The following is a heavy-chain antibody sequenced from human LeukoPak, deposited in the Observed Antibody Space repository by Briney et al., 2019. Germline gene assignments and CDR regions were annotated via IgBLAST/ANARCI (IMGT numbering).Heavy chain of an antibody. Sequence: GGSLRLSCVASGFTFSDYGMNWVRQAPGKGLEWVSSISTSSSYIYYADSVKGRFTISRDNVKNSLYLQMNSLRAEDTAVYFCARGRSGVSGYDSPFDYWGPGSLVTVSS. CDR2: ISTSSSYI. CDR1: GFTFSDYG. D-gene: IGHD5-12*01. V-gene: IGHV3-21*06. CDR3: ARGRSGVSGYDSPFDY. J-gene: IGHJ4*02.